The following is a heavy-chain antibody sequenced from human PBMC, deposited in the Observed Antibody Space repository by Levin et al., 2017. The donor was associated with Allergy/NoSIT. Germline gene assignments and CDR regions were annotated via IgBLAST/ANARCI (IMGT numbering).Heavy chain of an antibody. CDR3: ARGPATGVRGGYLGFDY. CDR1: GGTFSSYA. J-gene: IGHJ4*02. CDR2: IIPIFGTA. Sequence: SVKVSCKASGGTFSSYAISWVRQAPGQGLEWMGGIIPIFGTANYAQKFQGRVTITADESTSTAYMELSSLRSEDTAVYYCARGPATGVRGGYLGFDYWGQGTLVTVSS. V-gene: IGHV1-69*13. D-gene: IGHD2-15*01.